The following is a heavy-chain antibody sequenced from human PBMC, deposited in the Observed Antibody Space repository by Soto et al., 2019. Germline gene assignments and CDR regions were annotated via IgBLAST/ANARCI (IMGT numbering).Heavy chain of an antibody. Sequence: SETLSLTCTVSGGSISSSSYYWGWIRQPPGKGLEWIGSIYYSGSTYYNPSLKSRVTISVDTSKNQFSLKLSSVTAADTAVYYCASGFIAAAGTDYWGQGTLVTVSS. D-gene: IGHD6-13*01. CDR1: GGSISSSSYY. J-gene: IGHJ4*02. CDR3: ASGFIAAAGTDY. V-gene: IGHV4-39*01. CDR2: IYYSGST.